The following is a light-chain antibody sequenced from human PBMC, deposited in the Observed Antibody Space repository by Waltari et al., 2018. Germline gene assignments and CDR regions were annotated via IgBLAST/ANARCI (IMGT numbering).Light chain of an antibody. V-gene: IGLV4-69*01. Sequence: QLVLTQSPSASASLGASVKLTCTLSSGHSSNVIAWLPQQSEKGPRYLMKVTSDGSHSKGDEIPDRFSGSSSGAECYLTISSLQSEDEADYYCQTGGHGTWVFGGGTKLTVL. CDR1: SGHSSNV. CDR3: QTGGHGTWV. CDR2: VTSDGSH. J-gene: IGLJ3*02.